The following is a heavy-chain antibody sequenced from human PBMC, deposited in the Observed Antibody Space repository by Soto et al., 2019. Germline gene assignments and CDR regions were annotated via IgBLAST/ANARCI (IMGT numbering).Heavy chain of an antibody. CDR1: GFTFTSSA. CDR3: AADHTAMYYYYYGMDV. J-gene: IGHJ6*02. D-gene: IGHD5-18*01. CDR2: IVVGSGNT. V-gene: IGHV1-58*01. Sequence: SVKVSCKASGFTFTSSAVQWVRQARGQRLEWIGWIVVGSGNTNYAQKFQERVTITRDMSTSTAYMELSSLRSEDTAVYYCAADHTAMYYYYYGMDVWGQGTTVTVSS.